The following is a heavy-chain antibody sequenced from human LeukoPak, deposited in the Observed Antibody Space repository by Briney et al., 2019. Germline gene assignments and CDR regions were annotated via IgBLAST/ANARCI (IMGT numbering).Heavy chain of an antibody. CDR1: GGSISSYY. CDR3: ARGSRIRYYYYYYMDV. D-gene: IGHD2-21*01. J-gene: IGHJ6*03. Sequence: SETLSLTCTVSGGSISSYYWSWIRQPPGKGLEWIGYIYTSGSTNYNPSLKSRVTISVDTSKNQFSLKLSSVTAADTAVYYCARGSRIRYYYYYYMDVWGKGTTVTASS. V-gene: IGHV4-4*09. CDR2: IYTSGST.